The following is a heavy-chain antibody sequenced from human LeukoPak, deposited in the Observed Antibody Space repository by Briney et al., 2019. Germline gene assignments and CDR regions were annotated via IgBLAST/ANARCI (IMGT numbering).Heavy chain of an antibody. D-gene: IGHD6-25*01. CDR1: GFNFNMFA. Sequence: GGSLRLSCSGTGFNFNMFAINWVRQAPGKGLEWVSGLSRGGGTTGYADSVKGRFTISRDNSKKTVFLQMNSLKSDDTAVYYCAKEQRIRHCSEGVCMEGYYFDYWGQGTLVTVSS. V-gene: IGHV3-23*01. J-gene: IGHJ4*02. CDR3: AKEQRIRHCSEGVCMEGYYFDY. CDR2: LSRGGGTT.